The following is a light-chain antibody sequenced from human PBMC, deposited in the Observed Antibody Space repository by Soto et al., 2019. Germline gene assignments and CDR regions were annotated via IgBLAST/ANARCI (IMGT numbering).Light chain of an antibody. CDR2: EVN. J-gene: IGLJ1*01. CDR3: SSYGGYTTVV. CDR1: SSDVGGYNY. V-gene: IGLV2-8*01. Sequence: QSVLTQPPSASGSPGQSVTISCTGTSSDVGGYNYVSWFQQHPGKAPKLIIHEVNQRPSGVPDRFSGSKSGNTASLTVSGLQADDEGTYYCSSYGGYTTVVFGLGIKVTVL.